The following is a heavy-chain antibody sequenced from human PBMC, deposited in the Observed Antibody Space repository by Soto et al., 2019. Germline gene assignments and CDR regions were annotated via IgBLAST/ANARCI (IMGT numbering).Heavy chain of an antibody. CDR2: ISGTGGST. CDR1: GFTFSNYV. CDR3: ARDSCYGFWSGYFSSECNYYGMDV. D-gene: IGHD3-3*01. V-gene: IGHV3-23*01. Sequence: PGGSLRLSCAASGFTFSNYVLSWVRQAPGKGLEWVSAISGTGGSTYYADSVKGRFTISRDNSKNTLYVQMNSLRVEDTAVYYCARDSCYGFWSGYFSSECNYYGMDVWGQGTTVTVSS. J-gene: IGHJ6*02.